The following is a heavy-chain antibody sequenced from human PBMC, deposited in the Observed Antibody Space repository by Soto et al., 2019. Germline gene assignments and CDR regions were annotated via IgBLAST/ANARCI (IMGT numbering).Heavy chain of an antibody. CDR3: ARTPYYGFWSGYYFDY. V-gene: IGHV4-39*01. J-gene: IGHJ4*02. CDR2: IYYSGST. D-gene: IGHD3-3*01. CDR1: GGSISSSSYY. Sequence: SETLSLTCTVSGGSISSSSYYWGWIRQPPGKGLEWIGSIYYSGSTYYNPSLKSRVTISVDTSKNQFSLKLSSVTAADTAVYYCARTPYYGFWSGYYFDYWGQGTLVTVSS.